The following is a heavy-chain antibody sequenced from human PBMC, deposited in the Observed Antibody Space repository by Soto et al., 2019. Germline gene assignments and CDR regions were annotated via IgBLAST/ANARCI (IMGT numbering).Heavy chain of an antibody. Sequence: ASVKVSCKASGYTFTSYYMHWVRQAPGQGLEWMGIINPSGGSTSYAQKFQGRVPMTRDTSTSTVYMELSSLRSEDTAVYYCARDLGSSSSRYCYYGMDVWGQGTTVTVSS. V-gene: IGHV1-46*01. J-gene: IGHJ6*02. CDR3: ARDLGSSSSRYCYYGMDV. CDR2: INPSGGST. CDR1: GYTFTSYY. D-gene: IGHD6-6*01.